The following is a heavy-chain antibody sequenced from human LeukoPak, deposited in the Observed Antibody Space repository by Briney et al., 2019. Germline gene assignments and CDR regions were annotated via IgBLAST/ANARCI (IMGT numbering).Heavy chain of an antibody. CDR1: GFTLSSYA. CDR2: ISGSGGST. CDR3: AKEGYYGSD. V-gene: IGHV3-23*01. J-gene: IGHJ4*02. Sequence: GGSLRLSCAASGFTLSSYAMSWVRQAPGKGLEGFSAISGSGGSTYYADSVKGRFTISRDNSKYTLYLQMNSLRAEDTAVYYCAKEGYYGSDWGQGTLVTVSS. D-gene: IGHD3-10*01.